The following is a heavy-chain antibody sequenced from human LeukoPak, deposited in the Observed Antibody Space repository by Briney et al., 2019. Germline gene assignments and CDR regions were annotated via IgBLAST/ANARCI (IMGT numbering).Heavy chain of an antibody. CDR1: GFTFSGYY. CDR2: ISGGGFSV. V-gene: IGHV3-11*01. D-gene: IGHD4-11*01. J-gene: IGHJ6*03. CDR3: ARCRYSNGHYYHMDV. Sequence: PGGSLRLSCAASGFTFSGYYMSWIRQAPGKGLEWVSYISGGGFSVFYADSVKGRFTVSRDDAKDSLYLEMNSLGVDDTARYYCARCRYSNGHYYHMDVWGKGTTVTVSS.